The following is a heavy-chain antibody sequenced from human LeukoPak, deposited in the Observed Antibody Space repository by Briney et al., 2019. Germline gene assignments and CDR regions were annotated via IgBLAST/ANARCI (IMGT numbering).Heavy chain of an antibody. CDR2: ISSSGSTI. Sequence: GGSLRLSCAASGFTFSDYYMSWIRQAPGKGLGWVSYISSSGSTIYYADSVKGRFTISRDNAKNSLYLQMNSLRAEDTAVYYCARDHLAGDWFDPWGQGTLVTVSS. V-gene: IGHV3-11*01. J-gene: IGHJ5*02. CDR1: GFTFSDYY. CDR3: ARDHLAGDWFDP.